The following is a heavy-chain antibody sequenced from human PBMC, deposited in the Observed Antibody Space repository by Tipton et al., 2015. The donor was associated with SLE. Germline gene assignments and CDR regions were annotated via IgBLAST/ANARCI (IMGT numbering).Heavy chain of an antibody. Sequence: SLRLSCTASGFTFGDYAMSWVRQAPGKGLEWVGFIRSKAYGGTTEYAASVKGRFTISRDDSKSIAYLQMNSLKTEDTAVYYCTSGIPRELTPLTDYYYYMDVWGKGTTVTISS. J-gene: IGHJ6*03. CDR3: TSGIPRELTPLTDYYYYMDV. V-gene: IGHV3-49*04. CDR2: IRSKAYGGTT. D-gene: IGHD1-7*01. CDR1: GFTFGDYA.